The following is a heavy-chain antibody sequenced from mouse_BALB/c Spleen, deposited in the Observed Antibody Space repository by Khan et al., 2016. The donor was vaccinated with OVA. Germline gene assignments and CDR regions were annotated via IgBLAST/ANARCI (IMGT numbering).Heavy chain of an antibody. CDR2: ISPGSGAT. CDR1: GYTFTDYY. Sequence: QMQLEESGAELARPGASVKLSCKASGYTFTDYYINWVKQRTGQGLEWIGEISPGSGATYYNERFKGKATLTADTSSSTAYMQPSSLTSEVSAVYFGARRNYFGYTFAYWGQGTLVTVSA. D-gene: IGHD1-2*01. V-gene: IGHV1-77*01. J-gene: IGHJ3*01. CDR3: ARRNYFGYTFAY.